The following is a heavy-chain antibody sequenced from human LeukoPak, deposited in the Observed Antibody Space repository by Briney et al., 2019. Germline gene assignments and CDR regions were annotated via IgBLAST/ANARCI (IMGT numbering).Heavy chain of an antibody. CDR1: GGSISSYY. CDR2: IYYSGST. Sequence: SETLSLTGTVSGGSISSYYWSWIRQPPGKGLEWIGYIYYSGSTNYNPSLKSRVTISVDTSKNQFSLKLSSVTAADTAVYYCAREYHGDYVWENWFDPWGQGTLVTVSS. CDR3: AREYHGDYVWENWFDP. D-gene: IGHD3-16*01. J-gene: IGHJ5*02. V-gene: IGHV4-59*01.